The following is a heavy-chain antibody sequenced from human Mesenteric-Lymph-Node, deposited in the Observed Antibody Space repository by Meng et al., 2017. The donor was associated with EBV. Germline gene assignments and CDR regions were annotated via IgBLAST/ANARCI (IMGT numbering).Heavy chain of an antibody. V-gene: IGHV3-30-3*01. D-gene: IGHD6-19*01. CDR3: ARDRGPIAVALLSG. Sequence: VRLVEPGGGLVQPGRSLSLSCAASGFILGGYSMHWARQAPGKGLEGVAVKSYEGGNKYYADSVRGRFTISRDNSKNTVYLQVNSLRPDDTAVYYCARDRGPIAVALLSGWGQGTLVTVSS. CDR1: GFILGGYS. J-gene: IGHJ4*02. CDR2: KSYEGGNK.